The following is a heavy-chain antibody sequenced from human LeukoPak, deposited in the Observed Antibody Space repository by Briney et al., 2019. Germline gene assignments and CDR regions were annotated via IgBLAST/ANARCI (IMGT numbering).Heavy chain of an antibody. D-gene: IGHD3-22*01. V-gene: IGHV3-21*01. Sequence: PGGSLRLSCAASGFTFSSYAMSWVRQAPGKGLEWVSSISSSSSYIYYADSVRGRFTISRDNAKNSLHLQMNSLRAEDTAVYYCARDEKDSGAYHLGHYFDYWGQGTPVTVSS. CDR3: ARDEKDSGAYHLGHYFDY. CDR1: GFTFSSYA. CDR2: ISSSSSYI. J-gene: IGHJ4*02.